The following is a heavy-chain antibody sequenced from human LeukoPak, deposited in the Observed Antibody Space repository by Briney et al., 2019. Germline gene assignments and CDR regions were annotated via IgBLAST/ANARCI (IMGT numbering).Heavy chain of an antibody. CDR1: GGSISSSSYY. CDR3: ARHLGVVPAATPTYYFDY. CDR2: IYYSGST. V-gene: IGHV4-39*01. J-gene: IGHJ4*02. D-gene: IGHD2-2*01. Sequence: SQTLSLTCTVSGGSISSSSYYWGWIRQPPGKGLEWIGSIYYSGSTYYNPSLKSRVTISVDTSKNQFSLKLSSVTAADTAVYYCARHLGVVPAATPTYYFDYWGQGTLVTVSS.